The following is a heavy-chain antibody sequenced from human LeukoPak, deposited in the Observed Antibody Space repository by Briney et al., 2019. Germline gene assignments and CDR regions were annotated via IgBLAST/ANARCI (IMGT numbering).Heavy chain of an antibody. J-gene: IGHJ3*02. Sequence: SETLSLTRAVYGGSFSGYYWSWIRQPPGKGLEWIGEINHSGSTNYNPSLKSRVTISVDTSKNQFSLKLSSVTAADTAVYYCARGVSWTGRGAFDIWGQGTMVTVSS. CDR2: INHSGST. CDR1: GGSFSGYY. CDR3: ARGVSWTGRGAFDI. V-gene: IGHV4-34*01. D-gene: IGHD1-1*01.